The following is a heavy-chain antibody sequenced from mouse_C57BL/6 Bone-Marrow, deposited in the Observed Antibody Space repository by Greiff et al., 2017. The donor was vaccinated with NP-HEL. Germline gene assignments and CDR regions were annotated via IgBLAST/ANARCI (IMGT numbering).Heavy chain of an antibody. CDR3: ARGDYPYYFDY. J-gene: IGHJ2*01. CDR1: GFTFSSYA. CDR2: ISDGGSYT. Sequence: EVMLVESGGDLVKPGGSLKLSCAASGFTFSSYAMSWVRQTPEKRLEWVATISDGGSYTYYPDNVKGRFTISRDNAKNNLYLQMSHLKSEDTAMYYCARGDYPYYFDYWGQGTTLTVSS. D-gene: IGHD2-4*01. V-gene: IGHV5-4*03.